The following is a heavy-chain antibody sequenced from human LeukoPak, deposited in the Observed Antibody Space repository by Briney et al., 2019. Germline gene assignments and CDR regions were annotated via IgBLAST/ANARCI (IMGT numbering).Heavy chain of an antibody. Sequence: GESLKISCQVSGYIFTNYWTGWVRQIPRKGLESMGIIYPADSDTTYRPSFQGQLTISGDESISAVYLHWSSLKASDTAIYYCARRSRDGSNTRGYFFDYWGQGTLVTVSS. D-gene: IGHD3-10*01. CDR2: IYPADSDT. J-gene: IGHJ4*02. CDR1: GYIFTNYW. V-gene: IGHV5-51*01. CDR3: ARRSRDGSNTRGYFFDY.